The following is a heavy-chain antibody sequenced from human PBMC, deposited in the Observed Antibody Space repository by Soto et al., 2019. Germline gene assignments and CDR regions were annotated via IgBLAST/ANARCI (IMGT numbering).Heavy chain of an antibody. CDR2: ISYSGST. CDR3: AREGAAPYYYYGMDV. J-gene: IGHJ6*02. D-gene: IGHD6-6*01. CDR1: GGSIRSGGSF. Sequence: QVQLQESGPGLVKPSQTLSLTCTVSGGSIRSGGSFWSWIRQHPGKGLEWIGFISYSGSTYYNPSRKSRVTISVDTSKNQFSLKLSSVTAADTAVYYCAREGAAPYYYYGMDVWGQGTTVTVSS. V-gene: IGHV4-31*03.